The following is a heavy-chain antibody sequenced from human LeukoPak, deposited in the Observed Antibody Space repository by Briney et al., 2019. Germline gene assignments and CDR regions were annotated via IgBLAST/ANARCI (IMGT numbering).Heavy chain of an antibody. D-gene: IGHD1-26*01. V-gene: IGHV3-53*01. CDR2: IYSAGAT. Sequence: GGSLRLSCGASGFTFSNYWMSWVRQAPGKGLEWVSSIYSAGATHYAESVKGRFTISRDNSKNTLYLQMNSLRAEDMAVYYCARIEWERLGRAFDIWGQGTMVTVSS. J-gene: IGHJ3*02. CDR3: ARIEWERLGRAFDI. CDR1: GFTFSNYW.